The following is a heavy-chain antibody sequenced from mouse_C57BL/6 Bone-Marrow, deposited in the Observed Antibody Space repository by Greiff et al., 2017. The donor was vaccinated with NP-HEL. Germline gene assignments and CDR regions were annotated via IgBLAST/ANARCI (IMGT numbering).Heavy chain of an antibody. CDR2: INPGSGGT. J-gene: IGHJ2*01. Sequence: QVQLQQSGAELVRPGTSVKVSCKASGYAFTNYLIEWVKQRPGQGLEWIGVINPGSGGTNYNEKFKGKATLTADKSSSTAYMQLSSRTSEDSAVYFCARHWAFDYWGQGTTLTVSS. CDR1: GYAFTNYL. D-gene: IGHD4-1*01. V-gene: IGHV1-54*01. CDR3: ARHWAFDY.